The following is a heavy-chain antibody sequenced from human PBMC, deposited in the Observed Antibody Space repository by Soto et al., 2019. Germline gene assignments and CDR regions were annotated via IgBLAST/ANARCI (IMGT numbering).Heavy chain of an antibody. J-gene: IGHJ6*02. Sequence: GGSLRLSCAASGFTFSSYAMHWVRQAPGKGLEWVAVISYDGSNKYYADSVKGRFTISRDNSKNTLYLQMNSLRAEDTAVYYCARDLQSSSSCVDGYYYSYGMDFWCQGTTVT. CDR3: ARDLQSSSSCVDGYYYSYGMDF. D-gene: IGHD6-13*01. CDR1: GFTFSSYA. V-gene: IGHV3-30-3*01. CDR2: ISYDGSNK.